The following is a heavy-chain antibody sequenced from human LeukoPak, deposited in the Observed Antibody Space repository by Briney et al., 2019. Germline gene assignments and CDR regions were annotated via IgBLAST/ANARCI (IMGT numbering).Heavy chain of an antibody. V-gene: IGHV1-69*13. CDR1: GGTFSSYV. CDR3: ARALLRYCSSTSCYWFDP. Sequence: SVKVSCKASGGTFSSYVISWVRQAPGQGLEWMGGIIPIFGTAIYAQKFQGRVTITADESTSTAYMELSSLRSEDTAVYYCARALLRYCSSTSCYWFDPWGQGTLVTVSS. D-gene: IGHD2-2*01. J-gene: IGHJ5*02. CDR2: IIPIFGTA.